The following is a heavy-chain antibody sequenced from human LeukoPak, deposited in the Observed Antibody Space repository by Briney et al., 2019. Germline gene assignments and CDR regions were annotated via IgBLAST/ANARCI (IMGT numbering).Heavy chain of an antibody. CDR1: GFTFSSYG. D-gene: IGHD6-13*01. Sequence: GGSLRLSCAASGFTFSSYGMLWVRQAPGKGLEWVAVIWYDGSNKYYADSVKGRFTISRDNSKNTLYLQMNSLRAEDTAVYYCAKDPSIYSSSWYEDWFDPWGQGTLVTVSS. J-gene: IGHJ5*02. V-gene: IGHV3-30*02. CDR3: AKDPSIYSSSWYEDWFDP. CDR2: IWYDGSNK.